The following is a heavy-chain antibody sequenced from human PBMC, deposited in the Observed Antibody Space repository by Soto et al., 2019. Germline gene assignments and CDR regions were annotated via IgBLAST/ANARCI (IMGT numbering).Heavy chain of an antibody. CDR1: GGSISSSNW. J-gene: IGHJ6*04. CDR2: IYHSGST. D-gene: IGHD5-12*01. V-gene: IGHV4-4*02. Sequence: SETLSLTCAVSGGSISSSNWWSWVRQPPGKGLEWIGEIYHSGSTNYNPSLKSRFTISRDNSKNTLYLQMNSLRAEDTAVYYYAKSVLMASIPPPYSSGMDVGGKGTTVTV. CDR3: AKSVLMASIPPPYSSGMDV.